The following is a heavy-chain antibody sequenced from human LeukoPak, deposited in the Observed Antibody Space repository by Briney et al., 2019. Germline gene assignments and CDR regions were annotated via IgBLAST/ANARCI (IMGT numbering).Heavy chain of an antibody. CDR2: ISWNGGSI. V-gene: IGHV3-9*01. Sequence: GRSLRLSCAASGFTFDDYAMHWVRHAPGKGLEWVSGISWNGGSIDYADSVKGRFTISRDNAKNALYLQMNSLRAEDTAVYYCAKGYRSTSGALFDYWGQGTLVTVSS. D-gene: IGHD6-6*01. CDR3: AKGYRSTSGALFDY. J-gene: IGHJ4*02. CDR1: GFTFDDYA.